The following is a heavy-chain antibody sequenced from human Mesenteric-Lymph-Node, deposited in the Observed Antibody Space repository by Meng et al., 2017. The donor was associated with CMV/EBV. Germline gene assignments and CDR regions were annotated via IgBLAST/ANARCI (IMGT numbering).Heavy chain of an antibody. Sequence: GGSLRLSCAASGFTFSSYAFTWVRQAPGKGLEWVSLIDSDGRSTSYADSVKGRFTISRDNYKSTVYLQMNSLRGDDTAIYYCAKDIRRCHSACYFYGLDVWGQGTTVTVSS. J-gene: IGHJ6*02. CDR1: GFTFSSYA. D-gene: IGHD2-21*01. CDR2: IDSDGRST. CDR3: AKDIRRCHSACYFYGLDV. V-gene: IGHV3-23*03.